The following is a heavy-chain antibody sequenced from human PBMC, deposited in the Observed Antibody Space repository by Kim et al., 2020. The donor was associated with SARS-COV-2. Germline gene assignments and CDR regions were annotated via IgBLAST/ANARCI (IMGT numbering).Heavy chain of an antibody. J-gene: IGHJ4*02. CDR3: ASDLFYYYDSSGNDYFDY. V-gene: IGHV4-4*07. Sequence: SETLSLTCTVSGGSISSYYWSWIRQPAGKGLEWIGRIYTSGSTNYNPSLKSRVTMSVDTSKNQFSLKLSSVTAADTAVYYCASDLFYYYDSSGNDYFDYWGQGTLVTVSS. CDR2: IYTSGST. CDR1: GGSISSYY. D-gene: IGHD3-22*01.